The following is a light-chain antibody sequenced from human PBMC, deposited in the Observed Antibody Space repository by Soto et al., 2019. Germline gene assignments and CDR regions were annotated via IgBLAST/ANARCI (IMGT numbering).Light chain of an antibody. CDR3: AAWDDGLNSYV. V-gene: IGLV1-44*01. CDR1: SSNIRSNT. CDR2: SNN. Sequence: QSALTQPPSASGTPGQRVTISCSGSSSNIRSNTVNWYQQLPGTAPKLLIYSNNQRPSGVPDRFSGSKSGTSASLAISGLQSVDEADYYCAAWDDGLNSYVFGSGTKGTAL. J-gene: IGLJ1*01.